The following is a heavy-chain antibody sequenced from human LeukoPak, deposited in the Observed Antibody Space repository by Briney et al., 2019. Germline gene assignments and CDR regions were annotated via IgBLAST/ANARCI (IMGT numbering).Heavy chain of an antibody. Sequence: ASVKVSCKASVYTFTSYYMHWVRQAPGQGLEWMGIINPSGGSTTYAQMFQGRVTMTRDTSTRTVYMELSSLRSEDTAAYYCAREGEVIVTDNLFYWGQGTLVIVSS. V-gene: IGHV1-46*01. CDR2: INPSGGST. CDR3: AREGEVIVTDNLFY. D-gene: IGHD2-21*01. CDR1: VYTFTSYY. J-gene: IGHJ4*02.